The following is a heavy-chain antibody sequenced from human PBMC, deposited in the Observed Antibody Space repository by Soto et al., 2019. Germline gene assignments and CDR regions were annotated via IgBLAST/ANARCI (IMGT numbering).Heavy chain of an antibody. J-gene: IGHJ6*03. CDR3: ARGSPYSYGYYYYYMDV. CDR2: MNPNRGNT. D-gene: IGHD5-18*01. CDR1: GYTFTSYD. V-gene: IGHV1-8*01. Sequence: ASVKVSCKASGYTFTSYDINWVRQATGQGLEWMGWMNPNRGNTGYAQKFQGRVTMTRNTSISTAYMELSSLRSEDTAVYYCARGSPYSYGYYYYYMDVWGKGTTVTVSS.